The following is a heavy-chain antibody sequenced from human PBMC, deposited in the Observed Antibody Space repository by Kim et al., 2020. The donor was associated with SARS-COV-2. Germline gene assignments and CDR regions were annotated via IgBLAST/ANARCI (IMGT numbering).Heavy chain of an antibody. CDR2: TSYDERSK. CDR1: GFNFSSYV. J-gene: IGHJ3*02. V-gene: IGHV3-30*18. CDR3: AKESDAFDI. Sequence: GGSLRLSCVASGFNFSSYVMHWVRQAPGKGLEWVAVTSYDERSKYYADSVKGRFIISRDNSKNVLYLQMNSVRGEDTAVYYCAKESDAFDIWGQGTMVTV.